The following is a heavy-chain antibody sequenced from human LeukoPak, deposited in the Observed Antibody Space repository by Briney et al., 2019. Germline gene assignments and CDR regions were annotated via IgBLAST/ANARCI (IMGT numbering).Heavy chain of an antibody. V-gene: IGHV1-46*01. CDR1: GYTFTSYY. J-gene: IGHJ4*02. D-gene: IGHD1-1*01. CDR2: INPSGGST. Sequence: ASVKVSCKASGYTFTSYYMHWVRQAPGQGLEWMGIINPSGGSTSYAQKFQGRVTMTRDTSTSTVYMELRSLRSDDTAVYYCARFSFDWNDDYWGQGTLVTVSS. CDR3: ARFSFDWNDDY.